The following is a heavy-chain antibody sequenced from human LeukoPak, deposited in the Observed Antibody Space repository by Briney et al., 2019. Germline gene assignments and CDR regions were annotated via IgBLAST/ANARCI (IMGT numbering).Heavy chain of an antibody. J-gene: IGHJ4*02. CDR2: INKDGSDK. V-gene: IGHV3-7*01. Sequence: GGSLRLSCAASGFTFSDFWVEWFRQAPGKGLEWVANINKDGSDKYYMDSVTGRFSISRDNSRNTLHLQMNGLRVEDTAVYYCVKDTGRGDFWGQGTLVTVSS. CDR3: VKDTGRGDF. CDR1: GFTFSDFW. D-gene: IGHD3-10*01.